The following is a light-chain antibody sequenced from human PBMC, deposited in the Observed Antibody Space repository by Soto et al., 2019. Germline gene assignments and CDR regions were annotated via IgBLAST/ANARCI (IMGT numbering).Light chain of an antibody. CDR1: QRVSSY. V-gene: IGKV3-11*01. J-gene: IGKJ5*01. CDR2: DIS. Sequence: EIVLTQSPATLSLSPGERATLACRASQRVSSYLAWYQQRPGQSPRLLIYDISDRATGIPARFSGSGSGTDFTLTISSLEPDDFAVYFCQQRRNWPPEVTFGQGTRLEI. CDR3: QQRRNWPPEVT.